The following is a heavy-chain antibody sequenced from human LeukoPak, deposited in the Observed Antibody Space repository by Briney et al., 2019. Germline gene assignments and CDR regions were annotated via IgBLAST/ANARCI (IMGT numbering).Heavy chain of an antibody. CDR3: AKESTDYGDAFDI. V-gene: IGHV3-7*03. J-gene: IGHJ3*02. Sequence: GGSLRLSCAASGFTFSDYWMSWVRQAPGRGLEWVANIKQDGSAKYYVDSVKGRFTISRDNAKNSLYLQMNSLRAEDTAVYYCAKESTDYGDAFDIWGQGTMVTVSS. CDR1: GFTFSDYW. CDR2: IKQDGSAK. D-gene: IGHD4-17*01.